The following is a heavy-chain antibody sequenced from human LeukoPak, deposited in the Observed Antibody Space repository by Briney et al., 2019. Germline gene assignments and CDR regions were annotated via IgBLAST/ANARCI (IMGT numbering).Heavy chain of an antibody. D-gene: IGHD4-17*01. CDR3: ARAEEAVTTFFENYWYFDL. J-gene: IGHJ2*01. CDR1: GGPISSGGYY. CDR2: IYYSGST. V-gene: IGHV4-31*03. Sequence: SQTLSLTCTVSGGPISSGGYYWSWIRQHPGKGLEWIGYIYYSGSTYYNPSLKGRVTISVDTSKNQFSLKLSSVTAADTAVYYCARAEEAVTTFFENYWYFDLWGRGTLVTVSS.